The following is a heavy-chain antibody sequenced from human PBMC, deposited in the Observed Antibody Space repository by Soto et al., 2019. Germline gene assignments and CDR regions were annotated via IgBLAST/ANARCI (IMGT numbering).Heavy chain of an antibody. Sequence: PSETLSLTCAVYGGSFSGYYWSWIRQPPGKGLEWIGEINHSGSTNYNPSLKSRVTISVDTSKNQFSLKLSSVTAADTAVYYCAEGGSSSRPPDYYYGMDVWGQGTTVTVSS. CDR1: GGSFSGYY. J-gene: IGHJ6*02. CDR2: INHSGST. CDR3: AEGGSSSRPPDYYYGMDV. V-gene: IGHV4-34*01. D-gene: IGHD6-6*01.